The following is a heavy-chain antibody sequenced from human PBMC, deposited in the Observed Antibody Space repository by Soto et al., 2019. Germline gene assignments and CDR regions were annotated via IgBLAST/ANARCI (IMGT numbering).Heavy chain of an antibody. D-gene: IGHD5-12*01. CDR1: GFTFDDYT. V-gene: IGHV3-43*01. J-gene: IGHJ4*02. CDR3: AKDMGPLAQYYFDY. CDR2: ISWDGGST. Sequence: GGSLRLSCAASGFTFDDYTMHWVRQAPGKGLEWVSLISWDGGSTYYADSVKGRFTISRDNSKNSLYLQMNSLRTEDTALYYCAKDMGPLAQYYFDYWGQGTLVTVSS.